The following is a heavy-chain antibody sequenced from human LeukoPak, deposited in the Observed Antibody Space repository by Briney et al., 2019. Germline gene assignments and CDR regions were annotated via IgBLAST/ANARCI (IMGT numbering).Heavy chain of an antibody. V-gene: IGHV3-48*01. J-gene: IGHJ4*02. Sequence: GGSLRLSCAASGFTFSSYSMNWVRQAPGKGLEWVSYISSTSSTIYYADSVKGRFTISRDNAKNSLYLQMNSLRAEDTAVYYCARDRDSSGYAPLGYWGQGTLVTVSS. D-gene: IGHD3-22*01. CDR1: GFTFSSYS. CDR3: ARDRDSSGYAPLGY. CDR2: ISSTSSTI.